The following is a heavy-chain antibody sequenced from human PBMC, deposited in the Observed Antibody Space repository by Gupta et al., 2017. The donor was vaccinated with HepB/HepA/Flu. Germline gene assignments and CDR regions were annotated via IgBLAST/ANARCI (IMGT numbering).Heavy chain of an antibody. CDR3: ARHYCYNSACLFGENWFDP. Sequence: QVQLVESGGGVVQPGTSLTLSCAASGFAFSRYGMHWVRQAPGKGLEWVAIIWYDGSNENYGDSVKGRFTVSRDNSKNTVYLQMNNLRAEDTAVYYCARHYCYNSACLFGENWFDPWGQGTLVTVSS. D-gene: IGHD3-16*02. J-gene: IGHJ5*02. V-gene: IGHV3-33*01. CDR1: GFAFSRYG. CDR2: IWYDGSNE.